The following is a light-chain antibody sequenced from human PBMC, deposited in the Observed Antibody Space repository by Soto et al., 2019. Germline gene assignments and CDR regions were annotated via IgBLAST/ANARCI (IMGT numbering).Light chain of an antibody. Sequence: EIVLTQSPGALSLSPGERATLSCRASQTVSDNYLAWYQQKPGQAPRLLIYGASTRATGIPYRFSGSGSGTDFTLTISRLEPEDFAVYYCQQYGGSPRVSFGGGTKVEIK. V-gene: IGKV3-20*01. CDR2: GAS. J-gene: IGKJ4*01. CDR1: QTVSDNY. CDR3: QQYGGSPRVS.